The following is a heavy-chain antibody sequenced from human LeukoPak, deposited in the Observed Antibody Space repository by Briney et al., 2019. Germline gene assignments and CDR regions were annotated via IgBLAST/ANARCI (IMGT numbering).Heavy chain of an antibody. CDR3: ARVGSGSAFDI. CDR2: IGSATET. D-gene: IGHD3-10*01. J-gene: IGHJ3*02. CDR1: GFTLSRYD. Sequence: PGGSLRLSCAASGFTLSRYDMHGVRQAAGEGLEWVSAIGSATETYYAASVKGRFTTSRENSKNSLYLQMNSLSAGDTAVYYCARVGSGSAFDIWGQGTMVTVSS. V-gene: IGHV3-13*04.